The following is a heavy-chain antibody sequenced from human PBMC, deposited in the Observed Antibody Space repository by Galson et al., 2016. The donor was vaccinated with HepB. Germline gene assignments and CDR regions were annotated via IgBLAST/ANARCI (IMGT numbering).Heavy chain of an antibody. J-gene: IGHJ4*02. Sequence: ETLSLTCAVSGVSLSSDNWWSWVRQPPGKGLEWVGEIHQSGSTNYNQSLNSRVTVIFNMSKNPFSLKLTPLTAADTDVYYCSSRTPQCTPTVPLLDYWGQGTLVTVSS. CDR1: GVSLSSDNW. CDR2: IHQSGST. CDR3: SSRTPQCTPTVPLLDY. D-gene: IGHD1-14*01. V-gene: IGHV4-4*02.